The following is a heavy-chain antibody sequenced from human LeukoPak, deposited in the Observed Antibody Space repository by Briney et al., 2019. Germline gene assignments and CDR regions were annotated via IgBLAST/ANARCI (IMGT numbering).Heavy chain of an antibody. V-gene: IGHV3-11*04. CDR1: GFTVSSNY. J-gene: IGHJ1*01. CDR3: ATATSLDYGDYFFHH. Sequence: GGSLRLSCAGSGFTVSSNYMSWVRQAPGKGLEWLSYISRSGNAIYYADSMKGRFTISRDNAKNSLYLQMNSLRVEDTAVYYCATATSLDYGDYFFHHWGQGTLVTVSS. CDR2: ISRSGNAI. D-gene: IGHD4-17*01.